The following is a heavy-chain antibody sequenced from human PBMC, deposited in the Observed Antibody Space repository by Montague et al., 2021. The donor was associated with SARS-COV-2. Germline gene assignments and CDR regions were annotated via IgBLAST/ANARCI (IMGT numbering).Heavy chain of an antibody. CDR3: AKDIYGSGSYSDNFDY. V-gene: IGHV3-23*01. CDR1: GFTFSSYA. D-gene: IGHD3-10*01. Sequence: SLRLSCAASGFTFSSYAMSWVRQAPGKGLEWVSAISGSGGSTYYADSAKGRFTISRDNSKNTLYLQMNSLRAEDTAVYYCAKDIYGSGSYSDNFDYWGQGTLVTVSS. CDR2: ISGSGGST. J-gene: IGHJ4*02.